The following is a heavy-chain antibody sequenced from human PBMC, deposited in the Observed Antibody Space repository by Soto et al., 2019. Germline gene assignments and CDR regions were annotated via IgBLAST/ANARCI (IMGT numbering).Heavy chain of an antibody. D-gene: IGHD3-9*01. CDR3: AKVRQRFLDILTGATNFDS. V-gene: IGHV3-23*01. CDR2: ISSDGDLR. Sequence: EVHLLGSGGDLVKPGGSLRLSCEGSGFTFNNFAMSWVRQSPGKGLEWVSTISSDGDLRHYAESVKGRFTISRDNSKISLFLQMNSLRAEDTALYFCAKVRQRFLDILTGATNFDSWGQGPLVTVSS. CDR1: GFTFNNFA. J-gene: IGHJ4*02.